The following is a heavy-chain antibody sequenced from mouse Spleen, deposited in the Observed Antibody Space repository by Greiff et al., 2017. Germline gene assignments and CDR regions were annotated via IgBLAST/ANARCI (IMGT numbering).Heavy chain of an antibody. V-gene: IGHV5-9*01. J-gene: IGHJ2*01. CDR3: ARRNGLDY. Sequence: EVMLVESGGGLVKLGGSLKLSCAASGFTFSSYAMSWVRQTPEKRLEWVATISSGGGNTYYPDSVKGRFTISRDNAKNTLYLQMSSLKSEDTAMYYCARRNGLDYWGQGTTLTVSS. CDR2: ISSGGGNT. CDR1: GFTFSSYA.